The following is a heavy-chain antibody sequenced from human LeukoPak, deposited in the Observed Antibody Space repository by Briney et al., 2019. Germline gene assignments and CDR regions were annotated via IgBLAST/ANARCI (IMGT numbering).Heavy chain of an antibody. J-gene: IGHJ6*02. V-gene: IGHV3-11*01. CDR1: GFTFSDYY. D-gene: IGHD6-6*01. Sequence: GGSLRLSCAASGFTFSDYYMSWIRQAPGKGLEWVSYISSSSSTIYYADSVKGRFTISRDNAKNSLYLQMNSLRAEDTAVYYCARVAAPDLYYYYGMDVWGQGTTVTVSS. CDR2: ISSSSSTI. CDR3: ARVAAPDLYYYYGMDV.